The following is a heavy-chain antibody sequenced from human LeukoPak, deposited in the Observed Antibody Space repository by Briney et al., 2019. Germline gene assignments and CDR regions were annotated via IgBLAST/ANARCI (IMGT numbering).Heavy chain of an antibody. CDR2: ISGSGGRT. D-gene: IGHD6-19*01. CDR3: AKDWGIAVGIPTYYFDY. CDR1: GFTFSSYA. Sequence: GGSLRLSCAASGFTFSSYAMSWVRQAPGKGLKWVSAISGSGGRTYYAASVKGRFTISRDNSKNTLYLQMNSLRAEDTAVYYCAKDWGIAVGIPTYYFDYWGQGTLVTVSS. J-gene: IGHJ4*02. V-gene: IGHV3-23*01.